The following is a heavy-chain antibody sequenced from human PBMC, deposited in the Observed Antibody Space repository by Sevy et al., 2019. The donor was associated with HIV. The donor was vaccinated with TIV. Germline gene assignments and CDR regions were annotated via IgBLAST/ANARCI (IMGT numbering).Heavy chain of an antibody. Sequence: GGSLRRSCAASGFSVSSNYMSWVRQAPGKGLEWVSLIYSSGRTYYGDSVKGRFTISRDDSKNTLYLQMNSVRAEDKALYYCTRVHRGGYPFDYWGQGSLVTVSS. D-gene: IGHD2-15*01. J-gene: IGHJ4*02. CDR3: TRVHRGGYPFDY. V-gene: IGHV3-53*01. CDR1: GFSVSSNY. CDR2: IYSSGRT.